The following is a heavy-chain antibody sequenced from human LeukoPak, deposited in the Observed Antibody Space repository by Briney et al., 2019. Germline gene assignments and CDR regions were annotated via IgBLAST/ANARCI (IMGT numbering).Heavy chain of an antibody. CDR3: ARDPRVDAFDI. V-gene: IGHV4-31*03. CDR1: GGSISSGGYY. J-gene: IGHJ3*02. Sequence: SETLSLTCTVSGGSISSGGYYWSWIRQHPGKGLEWIGYIYYSGSTYYNPSLKSRVTISVDTSKNQFSLKLSSVTAADTAVYYCARDPRVDAFDIWGQGTMVTVPS. CDR2: IYYSGST.